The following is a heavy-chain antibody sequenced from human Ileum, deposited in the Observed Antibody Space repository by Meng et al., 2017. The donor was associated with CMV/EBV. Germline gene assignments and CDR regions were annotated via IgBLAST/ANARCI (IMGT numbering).Heavy chain of an antibody. CDR1: GFTFSSYW. V-gene: IGHV3-7*01. D-gene: IGHD6-13*01. Sequence: GESLKISCAASGFTFSSYWMSWVRQAPGKGLEWVANIKQDGSEKYYVDSVKGRFTISRDNAKNSLYLQMNSLRAEDTAVYYCARWSYTTSWYADYWGQGTLVTVSS. CDR3: ARWSYTTSWYADY. CDR2: IKQDGSEK. J-gene: IGHJ4*02.